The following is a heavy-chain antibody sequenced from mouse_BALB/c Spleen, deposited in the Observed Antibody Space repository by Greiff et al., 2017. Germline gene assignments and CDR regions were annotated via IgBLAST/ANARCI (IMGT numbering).Heavy chain of an antibody. CDR2: INPSTGYT. V-gene: IGHV1-7*01. J-gene: IGHJ2*01. CDR1: GYTFTSYW. Sequence: QVQLRQSGAELAKPGASVKMSCKASGYTFTSYWMHWVKQRPGQGLEWIGYINPSTGYTEYNQKFKDKATLTADKSSSTAYMQLSSLTSEDSAVYYCARSGKYYFDDWGQGTTLTVSS. CDR3: ARSGKYYFDD. D-gene: IGHD3-1*01.